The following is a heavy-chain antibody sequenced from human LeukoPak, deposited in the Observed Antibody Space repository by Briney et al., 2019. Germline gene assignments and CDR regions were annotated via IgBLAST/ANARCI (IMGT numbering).Heavy chain of an antibody. CDR1: GYTFTSXG. V-gene: IGHV1-18*01. Sequence: GASVKVSCKASGYTFTSXGIXXXRXXXGXXXXXXGWISAYNGNTNYAQKLQGRVTMTTDTSTSTAYMELRSLRSDDTAVYYCARGTGDYYYGMDVWGQGTTVTVSS. CDR2: ISAYNGNT. CDR3: ARGTGDYYYGMDV. J-gene: IGHJ6*02.